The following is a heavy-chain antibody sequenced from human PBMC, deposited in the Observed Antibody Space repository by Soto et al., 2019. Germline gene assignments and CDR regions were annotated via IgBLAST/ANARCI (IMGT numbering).Heavy chain of an antibody. CDR3: ARGQIPYGLDV. CDR1: GFTFSKYP. V-gene: IGHV3-64*02. J-gene: IGHJ6*02. CDR2: ISSDGGTT. Sequence: EVHLVESGEDLVQPGGSLSLSCAASGFTFSKYPMHWVRQAPGKGLDYVSAISSDGGTTFYADTVRGRFTMSRDNLKNTLYLQMRSLRVEDMAVYYCARGQIPYGLDVWGQGTTVTVS.